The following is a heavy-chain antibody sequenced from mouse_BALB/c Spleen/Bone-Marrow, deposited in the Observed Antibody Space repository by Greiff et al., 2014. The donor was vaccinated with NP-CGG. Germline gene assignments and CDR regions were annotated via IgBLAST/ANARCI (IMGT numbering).Heavy chain of an antibody. Sequence: DLVKPGASVKLSCKASGYTFTSYWINWIKQRPGQGLEWIGRIAPGSGSSYYNGMFKGKATLTVDTSSSTAYIQLSSLSSEDSAVYFCARGGLHYFDYWGQGTTLTVSS. D-gene: IGHD3-3*01. CDR1: GYTFTSYW. J-gene: IGHJ2*01. CDR2: IAPGSGSS. V-gene: IGHV1S41*01. CDR3: ARGGLHYFDY.